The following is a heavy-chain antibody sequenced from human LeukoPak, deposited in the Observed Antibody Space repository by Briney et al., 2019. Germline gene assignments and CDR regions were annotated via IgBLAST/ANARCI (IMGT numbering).Heavy chain of an antibody. CDR1: GFTFSSYA. D-gene: IGHD2-21*02. V-gene: IGHV3-64D*09. CDR3: VKVGAYCGGDCYSNRFDY. Sequence: GGSLRLSCSASGFTFSSYAMHWVRQAPGKGLEYVSAISSNGGRTYYADSVKGRFTISRDNSKNTLYLQMSSLRAEDTAVYYCVKVGAYCGGDCYSNRFDYWGQGTLVTVSS. CDR2: ISSNGGRT. J-gene: IGHJ4*02.